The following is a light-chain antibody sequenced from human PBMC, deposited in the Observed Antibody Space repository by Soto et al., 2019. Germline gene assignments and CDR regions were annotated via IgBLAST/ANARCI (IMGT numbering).Light chain of an antibody. V-gene: IGKV1-5*03. CDR1: QSIDIL. CDR3: QQYYRYPWT. CDR2: KAS. J-gene: IGKJ1*01. Sequence: DIQMTQSPSTLSASVGDRVTITCRATQSIDILLAWYQQKPGKAPNLLIYKASILESGLPSRFSGSASGTEFTLTISSLQPDDFASYYCQQYYRYPWTFGQGTKVEIK.